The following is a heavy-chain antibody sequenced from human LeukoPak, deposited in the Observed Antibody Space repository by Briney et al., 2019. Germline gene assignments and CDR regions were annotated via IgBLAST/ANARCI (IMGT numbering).Heavy chain of an antibody. CDR3: ARGGGYISSWSYFDY. D-gene: IGHD6-13*01. Sequence: GGSPRLSCSASGFTFSSYEMNWVRQAPGKGLEWVSYISSTGTTIYYADSVRGQFTFSRDNAENSLYLQMNSLRAEDTAVYYCARGGGYISSWSYFDYWGQGTLVTVSS. CDR1: GFTFSSYE. CDR2: ISSTGTTI. J-gene: IGHJ4*02. V-gene: IGHV3-48*03.